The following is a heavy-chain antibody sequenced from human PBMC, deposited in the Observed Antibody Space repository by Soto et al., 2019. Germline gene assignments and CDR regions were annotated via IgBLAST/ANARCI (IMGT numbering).Heavy chain of an antibody. CDR2: INSDGSST. D-gene: IGHD6-19*01. J-gene: IGHJ4*02. CDR1: GFTFSSYW. V-gene: IGHV3-74*01. CDR3: ARGRIAVVGFDY. Sequence: GSLRLSCAASGFTFSSYWMHWVRQAPGKGLVWVSRINSDGSSTSYADSVKGRFTISRDNAKNTLYLQMNSLRAEDTAVYYCARGRIAVVGFDYWGQGTLVTVSS.